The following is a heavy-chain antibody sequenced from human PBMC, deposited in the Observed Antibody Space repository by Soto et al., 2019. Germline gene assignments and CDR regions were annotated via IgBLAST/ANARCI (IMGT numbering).Heavy chain of an antibody. CDR3: AKVHTSSSYRFYAMDV. CDR1: DYTFKSYN. Sequence: EVQLVESGGGLVKSGGSLRLSCVGSDYTFKSYNINWVRQAPGKGLEWVASISSSSTYISYAESVRGRFTLFRDNAKSSCYLQMNTLRAEDTALYDCAKVHTSSSYRFYAMDVWCQGTTVTVS. V-gene: IGHV3-21*06. J-gene: IGHJ6*02. D-gene: IGHD6-13*01. CDR2: ISSSSTYI.